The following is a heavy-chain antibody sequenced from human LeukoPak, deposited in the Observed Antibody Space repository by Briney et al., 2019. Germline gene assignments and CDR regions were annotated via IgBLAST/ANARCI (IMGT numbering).Heavy chain of an antibody. J-gene: IGHJ3*01. V-gene: IGHV4-59*01. Sequence: PSETLSLTCTVSVGSISSYYWSWIRQPPGKGLEWIGYIYYSGSTNYNPSLKSRVTISVDTSKNQFSLKLSSVTAADTAVYYCARLKYSSGWYLDYWGQGTMVTVSS. CDR3: ARLKYSSGWYLDY. D-gene: IGHD6-19*01. CDR2: IYYSGST. CDR1: VGSISSYY.